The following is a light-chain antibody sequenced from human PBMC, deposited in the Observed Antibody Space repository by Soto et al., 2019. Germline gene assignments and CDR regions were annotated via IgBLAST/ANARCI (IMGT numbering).Light chain of an antibody. V-gene: IGKV1-39*01. CDR2: AAS. CDR3: QQSYSTPWT. Sequence: DIQMTQSPSSLSASVGDRVTITCRASQSISSHLNWYQQKPGKAPKLLIYAASSLQSGVPSRFSGSGSGTDFTLTISSLQPEDFATYYCQQSYSTPWTFGQGTKVE. J-gene: IGKJ1*01. CDR1: QSISSH.